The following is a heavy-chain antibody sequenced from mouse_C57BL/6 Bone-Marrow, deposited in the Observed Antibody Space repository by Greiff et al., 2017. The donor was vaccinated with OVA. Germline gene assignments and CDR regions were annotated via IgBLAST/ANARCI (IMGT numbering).Heavy chain of an antibody. D-gene: IGHD4-1*01. Sequence: VQLQQSGAELVRPGASVKLSCKASGYTFTSYGISWVKQRPGQGLEWIGEINPRSGNTYYNEKFKGKATLTADKSASTAYMELRSLTSEDSAVYCCVRHGQITGAYWGQGTTLTVSA. CDR1: GYTFTSYG. V-gene: IGHV1-81*01. CDR3: VRHGQITGAY. J-gene: IGHJ3*01. CDR2: INPRSGNT.